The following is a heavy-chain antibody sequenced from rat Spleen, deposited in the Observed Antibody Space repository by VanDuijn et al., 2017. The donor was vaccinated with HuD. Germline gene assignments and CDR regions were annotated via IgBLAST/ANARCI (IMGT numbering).Heavy chain of an antibody. J-gene: IGHJ2*01. CDR1: GFTFSDYY. CDR3: TTRGGYVH. D-gene: IGHD1-11*01. V-gene: IGHV5-20*01. CDR2: ISYDGSST. Sequence: EVQLVESGGGLVQPGRSLKLSCTASGFTFSDYYMAWVRQAPTKGLEWVASISYDGSSTYYRDSVKGRFTISRDNAKSTLYLQMDSLRSEDTATYYCTTRGGYVHWGQGVMVTVSS.